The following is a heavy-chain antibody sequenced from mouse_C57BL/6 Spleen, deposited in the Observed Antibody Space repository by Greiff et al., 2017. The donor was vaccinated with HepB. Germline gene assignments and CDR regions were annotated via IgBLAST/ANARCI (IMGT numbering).Heavy chain of an antibody. CDR3: ARRYYGSSWAY. V-gene: IGHV1-61*01. Sequence: VQLQQPGAELVRPGSSVKLSCKASGYTFTSYWMDWVKQRPGQGLEWIGNIYPSDSETHYNQKFKDKATLTVDKSSSTAYMQLSSLTSEDSAVYYCARRYYGSSWAYWGQGTLVTVSA. CDR2: IYPSDSET. J-gene: IGHJ3*01. CDR1: GYTFTSYW. D-gene: IGHD1-1*01.